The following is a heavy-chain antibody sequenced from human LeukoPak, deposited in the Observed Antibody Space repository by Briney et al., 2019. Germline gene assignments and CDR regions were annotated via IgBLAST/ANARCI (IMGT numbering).Heavy chain of an antibody. V-gene: IGHV3-48*01. Sequence: GGSLRLSCAASGLIFSNVWMTWVRQAPGKGLEWVSYISSSSSTIYYADSVKGRFTISRDNAKNSLYLQMNSLRAEDTAVYYCAKDLVPSWGQGTLVTVSS. D-gene: IGHD4/OR15-4a*01. CDR2: ISSSSSTI. J-gene: IGHJ4*02. CDR3: AKDLVPS. CDR1: GLIFSNVW.